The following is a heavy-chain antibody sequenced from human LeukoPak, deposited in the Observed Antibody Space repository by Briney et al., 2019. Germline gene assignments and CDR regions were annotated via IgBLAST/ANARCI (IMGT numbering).Heavy chain of an antibody. CDR2: IHSRGTT. Sequence: PSETLSLTCTVSGCPIRDNYWSWTRQPPGKGLEWIAYIHSRGTTNYNPSLKSRVTISLDTSRNQFSLQLTSVTAADTAMYYCARTLPGGQNDHWGQGILVTVSS. CDR1: GCPIRDNY. J-gene: IGHJ4*02. CDR3: ARTLPGGQNDH. V-gene: IGHV4-59*01. D-gene: IGHD2-15*01.